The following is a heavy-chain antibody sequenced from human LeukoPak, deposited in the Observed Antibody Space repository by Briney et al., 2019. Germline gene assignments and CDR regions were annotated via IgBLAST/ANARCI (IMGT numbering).Heavy chain of an antibody. J-gene: IGHJ5*02. D-gene: IGHD3-3*01. Sequence: GGSLRLSCAASGFSFRNAWMHWVRQAPGKGLVWVLRIKGDGSVTVYADSVKGRFTISRDNAKNTLYLQMNSLRVEDTAVYYCARSDWFDPWGQGTLVTVSS. CDR1: GFSFRNAW. CDR2: IKGDGSVT. CDR3: ARSDWFDP. V-gene: IGHV3-74*01.